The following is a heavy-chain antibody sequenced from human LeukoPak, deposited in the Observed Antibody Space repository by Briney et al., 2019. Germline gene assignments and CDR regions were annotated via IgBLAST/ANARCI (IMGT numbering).Heavy chain of an antibody. V-gene: IGHV3-48*01. Sequence: HPGGSLRLSCAASGFTFSSYSMNWVRQAPGKGLEWVSYISSSSSTIYYADSVKGRFTISRDNAKNSLYLQMNSLRAEDMAVYYCARSRLQYQTPRDYFDYWGQGTLVTVSS. J-gene: IGHJ4*02. CDR1: GFTFSSYS. D-gene: IGHD4-11*01. CDR2: ISSSSSTI. CDR3: ARSRLQYQTPRDYFDY.